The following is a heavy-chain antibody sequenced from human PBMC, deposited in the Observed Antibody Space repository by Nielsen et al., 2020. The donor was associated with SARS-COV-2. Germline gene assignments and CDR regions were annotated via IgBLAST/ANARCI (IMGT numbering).Heavy chain of an antibody. V-gene: IGHV3-7*01. CDR1: GFSFSKYW. D-gene: IGHD3-3*01. CDR3: AKDVWSGAHQIGPDY. Sequence: GGSLRLSCEASGFSFSKYWMMWVRQAPGKGLEWVANIKQDASETYYVDSAKGRFAIARDNAKNTLSLQMNSLRAEDTAVYHCAKDVWSGAHQIGPDYWGQGTLVTVSS. CDR2: IKQDASET. J-gene: IGHJ4*02.